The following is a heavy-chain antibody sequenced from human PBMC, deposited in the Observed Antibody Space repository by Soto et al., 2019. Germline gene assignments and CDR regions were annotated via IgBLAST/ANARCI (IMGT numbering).Heavy chain of an antibody. CDR1: GYTFSDYW. Sequence: GESLKISCKGSGYTFSDYWIAWVRQMPGKGLEWMGIIYPGDSDTRYRPSFPGQVTISADKSISTAYLQWSGLKASDTAIYYCARAPPGRDGYNRFDFWGQGTLVTVS. D-gene: IGHD5-12*01. CDR2: IYPGDSDT. CDR3: ARAPPGRDGYNRFDF. J-gene: IGHJ4*02. V-gene: IGHV5-51*01.